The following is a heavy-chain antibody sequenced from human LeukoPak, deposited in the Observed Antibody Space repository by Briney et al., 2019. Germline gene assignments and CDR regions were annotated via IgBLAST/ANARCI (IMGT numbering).Heavy chain of an antibody. Sequence: GSLRLSSAAPRFTFSSYAMHSVRAAPGRGLEYVSGISSNVGSTSYANSVKGRFTISRDNSKNKQYLQMGSLRAEDMAVYYCAREASIGVRCSDYWGQGTLVTVSS. CDR3: AREASIGVRCSDY. CDR1: RFTFSSYA. CDR2: ISSNVGST. D-gene: IGHD6-6*01. V-gene: IGHV3-64*01. J-gene: IGHJ4*02.